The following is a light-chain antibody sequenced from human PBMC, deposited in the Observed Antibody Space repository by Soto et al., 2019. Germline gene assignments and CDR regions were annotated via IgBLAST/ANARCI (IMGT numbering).Light chain of an antibody. CDR2: DST. CDR3: QQRNVWHPIT. J-gene: IGKJ5*01. CDR1: QSIHTS. V-gene: IGKV3D-11*02. Sequence: VLTQSPATLSLSPGERATLSRRASQSIHTSLAWYQQKSGKPTRLVIYDSTLRANGVPDRFGGSMSGTEFTLTLNSLEPEDFALYYCQQRNVWHPITFGQGTRLEIK.